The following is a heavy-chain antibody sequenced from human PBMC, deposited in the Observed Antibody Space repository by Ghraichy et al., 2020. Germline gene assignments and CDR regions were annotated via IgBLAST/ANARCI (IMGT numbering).Heavy chain of an antibody. CDR1: GGSFSGYY. Sequence: SETLSLTCAVYGGSFSGYYWSWIRQPPGKGLEWIGEINHSGSTNYNPSLKSRVTISVDTSKNQFSLKLSSVTAADTAVYYCARGQLWYDYWGQGTLVTVSS. CDR3: ARGQLWYDY. V-gene: IGHV4-34*01. J-gene: IGHJ4*02. D-gene: IGHD3-10*01. CDR2: INHSGST.